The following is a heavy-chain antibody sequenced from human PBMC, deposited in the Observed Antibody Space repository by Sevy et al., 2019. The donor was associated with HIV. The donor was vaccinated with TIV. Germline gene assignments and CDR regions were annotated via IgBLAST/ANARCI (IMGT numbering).Heavy chain of an antibody. J-gene: IGHJ3*02. V-gene: IGHV1-69*13. CDR2: IIPIFGTA. CDR1: GGTFSSYA. CDR3: ARGPDYYESSGRDAFDI. D-gene: IGHD3-22*01. Sequence: ASMKVSCKASGGTFSSYAISWVRQAPGQGLEWMGGIIPIFGTANYAQKFQGRVTITADESTSTAYMELSSLRSEDTAVYYCARGPDYYESSGRDAFDIWGQGTMVTVSS.